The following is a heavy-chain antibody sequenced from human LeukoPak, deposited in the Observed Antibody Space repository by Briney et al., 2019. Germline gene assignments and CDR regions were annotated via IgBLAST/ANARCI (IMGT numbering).Heavy chain of an antibody. CDR1: GDSVSSNSAA. J-gene: IGHJ4*02. V-gene: IGHV6-1*01. CDR3: MTLYVWFGEFTSEIFDY. D-gene: IGHD3-10*01. Sequence: SQTLSLTCAISGDSVSSNSAAWHWIRQSPSRGLEWLGRTYYRSKWYIDYAVSVKSRITINPDTSKNQFSLQLNSVTPEDTAVYYCMTLYVWFGEFTSEIFDYWGQGTLVTVSS. CDR2: TYYRSKWYI.